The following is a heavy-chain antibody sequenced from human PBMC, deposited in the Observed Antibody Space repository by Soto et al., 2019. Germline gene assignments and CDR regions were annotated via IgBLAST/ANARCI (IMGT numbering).Heavy chain of an antibody. Sequence: GSLQLSCRVSGFNFDDYTMHWVRQAPGKGLEFVSTISWEGRDTYYADFVEGRFTISRDNSKNSLYLQMNNLRTEDTALYYCAKLMTGSGDFDSWGQGTLVTVSS. V-gene: IGHV3-43*01. CDR3: AKLMTGSGDFDS. D-gene: IGHD3-9*01. J-gene: IGHJ4*02. CDR1: GFNFDDYT. CDR2: ISWEGRDT.